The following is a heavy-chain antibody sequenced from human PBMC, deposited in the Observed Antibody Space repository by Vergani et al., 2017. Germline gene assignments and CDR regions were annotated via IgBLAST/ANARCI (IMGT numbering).Heavy chain of an antibody. Sequence: EVQLVESGGGLVKPGGSLRLSCAASGFTFSSYSMNWVRQAPGKGLEWVSSISSSRSYIYYADSVKGRFTISRDNAKNSLYLQMNSLRADETAVYYCARDIDSGSYWGYYYYGMDVWGQGTAVTVSS. CDR2: ISSSRSYI. J-gene: IGHJ6*02. CDR3: ARDIDSGSYWGYYYYGMDV. D-gene: IGHD1-26*01. CDR1: GFTFSSYS. V-gene: IGHV3-21*01.